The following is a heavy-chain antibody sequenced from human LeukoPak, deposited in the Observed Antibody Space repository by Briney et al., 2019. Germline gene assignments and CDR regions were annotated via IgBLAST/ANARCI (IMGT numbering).Heavy chain of an antibody. J-gene: IGHJ1*01. CDR3: ARYSFLEYFQH. CDR2: IYFSDST. V-gene: IGHV4-4*09. CDR1: GGSISTYY. D-gene: IGHD2-21*01. Sequence: SETLSLTCTVSGGSISTYYWSWIRQPPGKGLEWIGYIYFSDSTNYNPSLKSRVTISVDTSKNQFSLKVNSVTAADTAVYYCARYSFLEYFQHWGQGTLVTVSS.